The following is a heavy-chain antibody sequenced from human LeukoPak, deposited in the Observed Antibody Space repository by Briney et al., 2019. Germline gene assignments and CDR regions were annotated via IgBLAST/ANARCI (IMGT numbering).Heavy chain of an antibody. Sequence: GGSLRLSCAASGFTFDDYAMHWVRQAPGKGLEWVSLISWDGGNIYYADSMKGRFTISRDNSKNSLYLQMNSMRAEDSAFYYCAKAAIRYTTRWNNFDYWGQGTLVTVSS. V-gene: IGHV3-43D*03. CDR2: ISWDGGNI. D-gene: IGHD2-2*02. CDR1: GFTFDDYA. J-gene: IGHJ4*02. CDR3: AKAAIRYTTRWNNFDY.